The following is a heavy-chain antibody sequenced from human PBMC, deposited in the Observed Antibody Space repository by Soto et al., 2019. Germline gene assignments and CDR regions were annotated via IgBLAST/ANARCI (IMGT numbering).Heavy chain of an antibody. CDR1: GFTFSSYW. CDR2: TNSDGSST. D-gene: IGHD1-26*01. V-gene: IGHV3-74*01. CDR3: AREEHYYYYGMDV. Sequence: GGSLRLSCAASGFTFSSYWMHWVRQAPGKGLVWVSRTNSDGSSTSYADSVKGRFTISRDNAKNTLYLQMNSLRAEDTAVYYCAREEHYYYYGMDVWGQGTTVTVSS. J-gene: IGHJ6*02.